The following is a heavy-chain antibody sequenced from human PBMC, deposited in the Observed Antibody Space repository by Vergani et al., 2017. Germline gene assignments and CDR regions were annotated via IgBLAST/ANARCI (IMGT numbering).Heavy chain of an antibody. CDR1: GFTFINAW. J-gene: IGHJ4*02. D-gene: IGHD4-17*01. V-gene: IGHV3-15*01. CDR2: IKSKTDGGTT. Sequence: EVQLVESGGGLVKPGGSLRLSCAASGFTFINAWMTWVRQAPGKGLEWVGRIKSKTDGGTTYYAAPVKGKFTISRDDSKNTLYLQMNSLKTEDTAVYYCARNYGDYIDYWGQGTLVTVSS. CDR3: ARNYGDYIDY.